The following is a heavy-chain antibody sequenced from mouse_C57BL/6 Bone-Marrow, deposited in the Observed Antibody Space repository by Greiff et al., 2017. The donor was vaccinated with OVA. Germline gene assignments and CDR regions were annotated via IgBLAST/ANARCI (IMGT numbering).Heavy chain of an antibody. CDR3: TRRLLLCDWYFDY. Sequence: EVQLQQSGAELVRPGASVTLSCTASGFTFNDYYMHWVKQRPEQGLEWIGLITPESGSTESAYQFPSKATITVDTSSNTAYLQLSSLTSEDSAVYYCTRRLLLCDWYFDYWGTGTPVTVSS. V-gene: IGHV14-4*01. CDR2: ITPESGST. CDR1: GFTFNDYY. D-gene: IGHD1-1*02. J-gene: IGHJ1*03.